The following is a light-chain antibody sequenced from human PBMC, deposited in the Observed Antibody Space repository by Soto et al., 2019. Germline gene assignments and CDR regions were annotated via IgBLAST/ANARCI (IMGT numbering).Light chain of an antibody. Sequence: QSALTQPASVSGSPGQSITISCTGTSSDIGGYNYVSWCQQLPGKVPKLIIYDVSNRPSGVSDRFSGSKSGNAASLTISGLQAEDEADYYCSSYTSTSTLYVFGTGTKVTVL. CDR3: SSYTSTSTLYV. V-gene: IGLV2-14*03. J-gene: IGLJ1*01. CDR1: SSDIGGYNY. CDR2: DVS.